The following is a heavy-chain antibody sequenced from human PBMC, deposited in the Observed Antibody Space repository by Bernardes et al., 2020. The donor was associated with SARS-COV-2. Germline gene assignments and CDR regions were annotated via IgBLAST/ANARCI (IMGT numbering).Heavy chain of an antibody. CDR3: ATASYDSIWGTDD. V-gene: IGHV4-34*01. CDR2: INHRGAT. CDR1: DGSFNGYS. D-gene: IGHD3-16*01. J-gene: IGHJ4*02. Sequence: SEPLSLTCAYDGSFNGYSWTWIRQPPGKGLEWLGEINHRGATYYSPSLKSRITVSLDRTKNHFSLKLTSVTAADTAVYYCATASYDSIWGTDDWAQGTLVTVSS.